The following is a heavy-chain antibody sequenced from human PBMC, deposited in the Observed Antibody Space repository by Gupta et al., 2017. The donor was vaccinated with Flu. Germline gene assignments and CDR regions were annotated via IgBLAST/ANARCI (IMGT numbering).Heavy chain of an antibody. CDR2: ISSIVTTI. V-gene: IGHV3-48*02. D-gene: IGHD2-2*01. CDR3: ARARYCSCTSCNGG. Sequence: EVQLVASGGGLVQPGGSLRLSCAASGFTCMDYSMTWVRQAPGKGLDWVYYISSIVTTIYYADSVKGRFTISRDNAMNSLYLQMNSLRDEDTAVYYCARARYCSCTSCNGGWGQGTLVTVSS. CDR1: GFTCMDYS. J-gene: IGHJ4*02.